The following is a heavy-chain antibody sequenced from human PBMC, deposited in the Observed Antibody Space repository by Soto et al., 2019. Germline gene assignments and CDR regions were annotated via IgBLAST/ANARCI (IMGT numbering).Heavy chain of an antibody. V-gene: IGHV4-39*02. J-gene: IGHJ4*02. CDR2: IHSGGIT. CDR1: GVSVTITAYY. CDR3: ARFLVPASRQSDSDS. D-gene: IGHD2-15*01. Sequence: PSATLSVTCSVSGVSVTITAYYCGMIRLPPAKGLEGFAIIHSGGITYYKTSIKSRVAMSVDTSKKHFPLKLDSVPAADTAVYYCARFLVPASRQSDSDSWRQGTLVTVS.